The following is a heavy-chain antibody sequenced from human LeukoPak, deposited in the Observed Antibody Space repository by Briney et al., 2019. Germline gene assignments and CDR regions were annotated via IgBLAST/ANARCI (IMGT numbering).Heavy chain of an antibody. CDR3: ARGRGITMVRGRRNWFDL. D-gene: IGHD3-10*01. V-gene: IGHV4-34*01. CDR2: INHSGRT. CDR1: GGSFSGYY. Sequence: PSETLSLTCAVYGGSFSGYYWSWVRQPPGKGLEWIGEINHSGRTNYNTTLRSRVTISVDSSKIQFSLKLSSVTAAYTAVYYCARGRGITMVRGRRNWFDLWGQVTLVTFSS. J-gene: IGHJ5*02.